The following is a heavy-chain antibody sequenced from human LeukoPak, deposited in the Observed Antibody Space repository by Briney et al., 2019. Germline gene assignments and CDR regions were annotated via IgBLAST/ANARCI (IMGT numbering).Heavy chain of an antibody. V-gene: IGHV1-2*02. CDR3: ARDGVGYYDSSGYYYFQH. CDR2: INPNSGGT. Sequence: ASVKVSCKASGYTFTGYYMHWVRQAPGQGLEWMGWINPNSGGTNYAQKFQGRVTMARDTSISTAYMELSRLRSDDTAVYYCARDGVGYYDSSGYYYFQHWGQGTLVTVSS. J-gene: IGHJ1*01. CDR1: GYTFTGYY. D-gene: IGHD3-22*01.